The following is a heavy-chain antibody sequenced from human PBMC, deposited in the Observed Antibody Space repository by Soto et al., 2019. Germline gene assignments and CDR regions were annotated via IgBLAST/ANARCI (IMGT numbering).Heavy chain of an antibody. J-gene: IGHJ6*02. CDR3: AHRRERSSSSWNDIDYYYYGMDV. V-gene: IGHV2-5*01. CDR1: GFSLSTSGVG. Sequence: QITLKESGPTLVKPTQTLTLTCTFSGFSLSTSGVGVGWIRQPPGKALEWLALIYWNDDKRYSPSLKSRLTIAKDTSKNQVVLTMTNMDPVDTATYYCAHRRERSSSSWNDIDYYYYGMDVWGQGTTVTVSS. D-gene: IGHD6-13*01. CDR2: IYWNDDK.